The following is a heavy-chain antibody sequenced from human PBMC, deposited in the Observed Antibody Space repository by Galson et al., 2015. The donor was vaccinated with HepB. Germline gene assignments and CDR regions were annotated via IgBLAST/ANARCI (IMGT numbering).Heavy chain of an antibody. V-gene: IGHV3-11*05. Sequence: SLRLSCAASGFTFSDYYMSWIRQAPGKGLEWVSYISSSSSYTNYADSVKGRFTISRDNAKNSLYLQMNSLRAEDTAVYYCARVKGSRYSSSWYFDPWGQGTLVTVSS. CDR3: ARVKGSRYSSSWYFDP. J-gene: IGHJ5*02. CDR2: ISSSSSYT. D-gene: IGHD6-13*01. CDR1: GFTFSDYY.